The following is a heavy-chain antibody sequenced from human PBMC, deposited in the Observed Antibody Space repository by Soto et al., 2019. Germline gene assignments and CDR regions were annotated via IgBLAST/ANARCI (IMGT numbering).Heavy chain of an antibody. V-gene: IGHV4-61*01. CDR1: AGSESSGTYY. CDR3: ARGDFWRGYCDYYFNDCMDD. Sequence: PWQTMSLTCPLSAGSESSGTYYWSWTRQPPGKGLEWFGHISYRGTTNYNPSLKSRVTISVDTSKTQFSLKLSSVTAAVPSVYYCARGDFWRGYCDYYFNDCMDDLGQGTLVTVSS. CDR2: ISYRGTT. J-gene: IGHJ6*02. D-gene: IGHD3-3*01.